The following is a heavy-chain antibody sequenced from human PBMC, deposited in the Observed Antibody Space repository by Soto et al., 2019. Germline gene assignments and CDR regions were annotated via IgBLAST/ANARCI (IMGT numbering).Heavy chain of an antibody. J-gene: IGHJ4*02. CDR2: IYYSGST. V-gene: IGHV4-31*03. D-gene: IGHD3-22*01. CDR1: GGSISSGGYY. Sequence: SETLSLTCTVSGGSISSGGYYWSWIRQHPGKGLEWIGYIYYSGSTYYNPSLKSRVTISVDTSKNQFSLKLSSVTAADAAVYYCARVDYYDSSGYYYFDSWGQGTLVTFSS. CDR3: ARVDYYDSSGYYYFDS.